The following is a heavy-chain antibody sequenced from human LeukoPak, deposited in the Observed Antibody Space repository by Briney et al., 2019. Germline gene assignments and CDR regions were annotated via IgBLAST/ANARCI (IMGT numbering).Heavy chain of an antibody. CDR1: GDSITSYY. V-gene: IGHV4-59*08. Sequence: PSETLSLTCTVSGDSITSYYWSWIWQPPGKGLEWIGYIYYPGSTSYNPSLKSRVAISLDTSKNQFSLKVSSVTAADTAVYFCARQRDGYNWGFDYWGQGTLVTVSS. CDR3: ARQRDGYNWGFDY. D-gene: IGHD5-24*01. CDR2: IYYPGST. J-gene: IGHJ4*02.